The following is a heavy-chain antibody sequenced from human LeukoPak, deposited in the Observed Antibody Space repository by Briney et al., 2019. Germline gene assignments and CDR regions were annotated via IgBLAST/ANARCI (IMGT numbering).Heavy chain of an antibody. V-gene: IGHV4-61*02. CDR1: GGSISSGSYY. D-gene: IGHD4-23*01. Sequence: SQTLSLTCTASGGSISSGSYYWSWIRQPAGKGLEWIGRIYTSGITNYNPSLNSRVTISVDTSKNQFSLKLSSVTAADTAVYYCARDGGSKPDYGGNYWFDPWGQGTLVTVSS. J-gene: IGHJ5*02. CDR3: ARDGGSKPDYGGNYWFDP. CDR2: IYTSGIT.